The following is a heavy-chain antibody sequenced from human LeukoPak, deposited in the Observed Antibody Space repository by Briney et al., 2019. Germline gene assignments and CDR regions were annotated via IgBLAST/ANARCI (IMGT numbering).Heavy chain of an antibody. CDR2: INTNTGNP. V-gene: IGHV7-4-1*02. Sequence: ASVKVSCKASGYTFTSYAVNWVRQAPGQGLEWMGWINTNTGNPTYAQGFTGRFVFSLDTSVSTAYLQISSLKTEDTAVYYCARGVEYYGSGTIYYFDYWGQGTLVAVSS. J-gene: IGHJ4*02. CDR3: ARGVEYYGSGTIYYFDY. D-gene: IGHD3-10*01. CDR1: GYTFTSYA.